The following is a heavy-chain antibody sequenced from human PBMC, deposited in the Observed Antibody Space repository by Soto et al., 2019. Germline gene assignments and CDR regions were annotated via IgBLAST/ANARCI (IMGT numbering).Heavy chain of an antibody. CDR2: IIPILGIA. Sequence: QVQLVQSGAEVKKPGSSVKVSCKASGGTFSSYTISWVRQAPGQGLEWMGRIIPILGIANYAQKFQGRVTITADKSTSTAYMELSSLRSEDTAVYYCARGTTSHYGMDVWGQGTTVTVSS. CDR3: ARGTTSHYGMDV. CDR1: GGTFSSYT. J-gene: IGHJ6*02. V-gene: IGHV1-69*02. D-gene: IGHD4-17*01.